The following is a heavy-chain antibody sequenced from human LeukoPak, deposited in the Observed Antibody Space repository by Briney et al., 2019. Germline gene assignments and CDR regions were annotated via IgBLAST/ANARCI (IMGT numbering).Heavy chain of an antibody. CDR2: ISNSGSTM. Sequence: GGSLRLSCAASGFTFSSYEMNWVRQAPGKGLEWVSYISNSGSTMYYADSVKGRFTISRDNAKNSLHLQMNSLRAEDTAVYYCASRIMGARFDYWGQGTLVTVSS. CDR1: GFTFSSYE. CDR3: ASRIMGARFDY. V-gene: IGHV3-48*03. D-gene: IGHD1-26*01. J-gene: IGHJ4*02.